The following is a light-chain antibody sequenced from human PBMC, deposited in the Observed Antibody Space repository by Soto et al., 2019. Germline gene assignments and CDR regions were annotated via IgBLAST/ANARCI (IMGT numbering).Light chain of an antibody. V-gene: IGKV1-5*03. CDR3: QQYNSYTGMYT. Sequence: DIQMTQSPSTLSASVGDRVTITCRASQSISEWLAWYQQKPGKALKLLIYKASSLESGVPSRFSGSGSGTEFTLTISSLQPDDFATYYCQQYNSYTGMYTFGQGTKLEIK. J-gene: IGKJ2*01. CDR2: KAS. CDR1: QSISEW.